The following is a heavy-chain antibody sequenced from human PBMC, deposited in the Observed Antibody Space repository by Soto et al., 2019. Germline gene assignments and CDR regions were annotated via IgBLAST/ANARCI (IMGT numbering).Heavy chain of an antibody. V-gene: IGHV4-59*01. D-gene: IGHD3-22*01. CDR2: IYYSGST. J-gene: IGHJ6*02. CDR1: GGSISSYY. Sequence: QVQLQESGPGLVKPSETLSLTCTVSGGSISSYYLSWIRQPPGKELEWIGYIYYSGSTNYNPFLQSAVSISVDTDTNPYSLNLSYVPDADPAVYYCAVRYYYDSRGLYYYYYGMDVWGQVTTVTVSS. CDR3: AVRYYYDSRGLYYYYYGMDV.